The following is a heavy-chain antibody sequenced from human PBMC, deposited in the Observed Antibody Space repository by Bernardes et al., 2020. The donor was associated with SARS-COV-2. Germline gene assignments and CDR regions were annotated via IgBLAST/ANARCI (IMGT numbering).Heavy chain of an antibody. D-gene: IGHD3-22*01. V-gene: IGHV4-59*11. CDR1: GASISYHY. CDR3: GRQPLGSSGYFVDL. J-gene: IGHJ4*02. Sequence: MSLTFTFSGASISYHYCSWIRQSPGKGLEWVGYIYKSGNTNYNAALNGRVTMSVDTSKNQFSLKMTSVTAADTAVYYCGRQPLGSSGYFVDLWGQGALVTVSS. CDR2: IYKSGNT.